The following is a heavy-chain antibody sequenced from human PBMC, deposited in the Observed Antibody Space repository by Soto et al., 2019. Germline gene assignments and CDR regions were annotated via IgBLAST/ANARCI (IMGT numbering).Heavy chain of an antibody. J-gene: IGHJ6*02. CDR1: GYTFTSYG. CDR3: ARDYYGSGSYSYCMDV. Sequence: QVPLVQSGAEVKKPGASVKVYCKASGYTFTSYGISWVRQAPGQGLEWMGWISAYNGNTNYSQQLQGRVTMTTDTSTSPAYMELRSLRSDDTAVYYCARDYYGSGSYSYCMDVWGQGTTVTVAS. CDR2: ISAYNGNT. D-gene: IGHD3-10*01. V-gene: IGHV1-18*01.